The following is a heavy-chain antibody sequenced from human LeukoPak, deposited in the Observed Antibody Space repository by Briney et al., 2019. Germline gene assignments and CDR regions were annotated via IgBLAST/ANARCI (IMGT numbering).Heavy chain of an antibody. J-gene: IGHJ6*02. CDR2: IWYDGSNK. Sequence: GGSLRLSCAASGFTFSSYGMHWVRQAPGKGLEWVAVIWYDGSNKYYADSVKGRFTISRDNSKNTLYLQMNSLRAEDTAVYYFGRSRGGNWRSYGMECGGQGTTLPVS. CDR1: GFTFSSYG. D-gene: IGHD1-26*01. V-gene: IGHV3-33*01. CDR3: GRSRGGNWRSYGMEC.